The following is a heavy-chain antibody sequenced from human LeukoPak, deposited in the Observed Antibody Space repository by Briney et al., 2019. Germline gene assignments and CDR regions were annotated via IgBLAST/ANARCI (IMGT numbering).Heavy chain of an antibody. J-gene: IGHJ4*02. Sequence: GASVKVSCKVSGYSLTDLSMHWVRQAPGNGLEWMGGFDPEHREAICAQKFQGRVSMTEDTSTDTAYMELSSLRSEDTAVYYCAAGGIYSLLDYWGQGTLVTVSS. CDR1: GYSLTDLS. CDR2: FDPEHREA. D-gene: IGHD1-26*01. CDR3: AAGGIYSLLDY. V-gene: IGHV1-24*01.